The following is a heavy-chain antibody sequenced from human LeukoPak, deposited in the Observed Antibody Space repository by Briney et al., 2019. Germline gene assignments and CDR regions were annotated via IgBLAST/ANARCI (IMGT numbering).Heavy chain of an antibody. CDR1: GFTFSSYT. CDR2: ISFDGSNK. CDR3: AREELGSSLGFDP. V-gene: IGHV3-30-3*01. J-gene: IGHJ5*02. D-gene: IGHD3-16*01. Sequence: PGGSLRLSCAASGFTFSSYTIHWVRQPPGKGLEWVAVISFDGSNKYYADSVKGRFTISRDNSKNTRYLQMNSLRAEDTAVYYCAREELGSSLGFDPWGQGTLVTVSS.